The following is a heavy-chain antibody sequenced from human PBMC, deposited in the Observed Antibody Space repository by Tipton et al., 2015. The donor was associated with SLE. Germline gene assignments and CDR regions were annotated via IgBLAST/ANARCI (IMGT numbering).Heavy chain of an antibody. CDR1: GYTFTGHY. CDR3: AIGLTLLVVKDGFDV. Sequence: QLVQSGAEVKKPGASVKVSCKASGYTFTGHYIHWVRQAPGQGLEWVGRINPNTGNTNYPQKFQGRVTMTRDTAISTAYMELGRLRTDDTAVYYCAIGLTLLVVKDGFDVWGQGTMVTVSS. CDR2: INPNTGNT. D-gene: IGHD3-22*01. V-gene: IGHV1-2*06. J-gene: IGHJ3*01.